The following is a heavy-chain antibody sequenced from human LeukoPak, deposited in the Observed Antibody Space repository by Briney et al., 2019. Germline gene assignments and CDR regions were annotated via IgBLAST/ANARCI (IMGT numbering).Heavy chain of an antibody. Sequence: PSQTLSLTCAVSGGSISSGGYSWSWIRQPPGKGLEWIGYIYYSGSTNYNPSLKSRVTISVDTSKSQFSLKLSSVTAADTAVYYCARDSRVRFEYQLPITDWFDPWGQGTLVTVSS. D-gene: IGHD2-2*01. CDR2: IYYSGST. J-gene: IGHJ5*02. CDR3: ARDSRVRFEYQLPITDWFDP. V-gene: IGHV4-30-4*07. CDR1: GGSISSGGYS.